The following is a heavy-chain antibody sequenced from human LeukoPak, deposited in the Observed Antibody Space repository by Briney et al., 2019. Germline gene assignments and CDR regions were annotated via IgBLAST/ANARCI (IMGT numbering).Heavy chain of an antibody. J-gene: IGHJ4*02. D-gene: IGHD3-22*01. CDR3: ARYYDRSGYWSTPHFDY. CDR1: GDSVSGISFY. CDR2: IQYSGST. Sequence: SETLSLTCTVSGDSVSGISFYWSWIRQPPGKGLQYIGYIQYSGSTNYNPSLKSRVTISVDTSKNQFSLKLSTVIAADTAVDYCARYYDRSGYWSTPHFDYWGQGTLVTVSS. V-gene: IGHV4-61*01.